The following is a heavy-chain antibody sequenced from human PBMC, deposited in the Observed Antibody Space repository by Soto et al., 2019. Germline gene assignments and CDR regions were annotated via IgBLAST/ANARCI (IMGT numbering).Heavy chain of an antibody. D-gene: IGHD1-26*01. V-gene: IGHV4-39*07. J-gene: IGHJ4*02. CDR2: IYYSGST. Sequence: SETLSLTCTVSGGSISGSSYYWGWIRQPPGKGLEWIGSIYYSGSTYYNPSLKSRVTISVDTSKDQFSLKLSSVTAADTAVYYCARDRGGSPPRDYWGQGTLVTVSS. CDR1: GGSISGSSYY. CDR3: ARDRGGSPPRDY.